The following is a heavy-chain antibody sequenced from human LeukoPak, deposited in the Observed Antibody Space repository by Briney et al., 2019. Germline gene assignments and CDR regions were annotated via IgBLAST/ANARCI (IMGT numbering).Heavy chain of an antibody. J-gene: IGHJ4*02. CDR3: ARDEDILTGYYPGGFDY. CDR2: ISSSSSYI. D-gene: IGHD3-9*01. Sequence: GGSLRLSCAASGFTFSSYGMNWVRQAPGKGLEWVSSISSSSSYIYYADSVKGRFTISRDNAKNSLYLQMNSLRAEDTAVYYCARDEDILTGYYPGGFDYWGQGTLVTVSS. V-gene: IGHV3-21*01. CDR1: GFTFSSYG.